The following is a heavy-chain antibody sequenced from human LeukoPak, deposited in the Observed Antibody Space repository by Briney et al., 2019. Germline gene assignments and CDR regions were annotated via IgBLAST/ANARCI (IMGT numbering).Heavy chain of an antibody. CDR3: ARDRSSSSWYSDFDY. J-gene: IGHJ4*02. CDR1: GYTFTGDY. Sequence: ASVKVSCKASGYTFTGDYMHWVRQAPGQGLEWMGRINPNSGGTNYAQKFQGRVTMTRDTSISTAHMELSRLRSDDTAVYYCARDRSSSSWYSDFDYWGQGTLVTVSS. D-gene: IGHD6-13*01. V-gene: IGHV1-2*06. CDR2: INPNSGGT.